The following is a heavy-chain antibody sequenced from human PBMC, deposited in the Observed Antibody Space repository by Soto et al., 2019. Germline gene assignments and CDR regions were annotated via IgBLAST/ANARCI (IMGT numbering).Heavy chain of an antibody. V-gene: IGHV3-9*01. Sequence: SLRLSCVVSGVTFDDYAMHWVRQAPGKGLEWVSGISWNSGTIAYADSVKGRFTIARDNAKNSLYLQLNSLRPEDTALYYCAKETQSNLGTGGFDSWGRGTLVTVSS. J-gene: IGHJ4*02. CDR3: AKETQSNLGTGGFDS. CDR1: GVTFDDYA. D-gene: IGHD7-27*01. CDR2: ISWNSGTI.